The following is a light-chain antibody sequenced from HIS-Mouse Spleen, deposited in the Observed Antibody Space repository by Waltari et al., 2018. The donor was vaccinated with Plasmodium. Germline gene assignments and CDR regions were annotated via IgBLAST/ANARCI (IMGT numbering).Light chain of an antibody. CDR2: KSS. Sequence: DIQMTQSPSTLSASVGDRVTITCQASQSIISWLAWNQQEQGKAPKLLIYKSSSLESGGPSRFSGSGSGIEFTLTISSLQPDDFATYYSQQYNSYWTYGQGTKVEIK. CDR3: QQYNSYWT. V-gene: IGKV1-5*03. J-gene: IGKJ1*01. CDR1: QSIISW.